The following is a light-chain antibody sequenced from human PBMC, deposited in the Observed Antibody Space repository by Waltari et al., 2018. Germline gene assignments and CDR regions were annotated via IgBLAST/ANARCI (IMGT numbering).Light chain of an antibody. CDR1: RANIGGRY. CDR2: RNN. J-gene: IGLJ2*01. V-gene: IGLV1-47*01. Sequence: QSVLTQPPSESGTPGQSVIISCSGSRANIGGRYVYWYQHLPGAAPKLLINRNNQRPSGVPDRFSGSKSGTSASLAISGLRSEDEGDYFCATWDDTIGGPVFGGGTKLTVL. CDR3: ATWDDTIGGPV.